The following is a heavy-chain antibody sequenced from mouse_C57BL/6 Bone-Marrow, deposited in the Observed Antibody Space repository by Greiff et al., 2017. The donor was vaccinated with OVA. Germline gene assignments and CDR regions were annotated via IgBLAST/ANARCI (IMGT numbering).Heavy chain of an antibody. Sequence: VQLQQSGPVLVKPGASVKMSCKASGYTFTDYYMNWVKQSHGKSLEWIGVINPYNGGTSYNQKFKGKATLTVDKSSSTAYMELNSLTSEDSAVYDCARRVYGSSPWYFDVWGTGTTVTVSS. CDR2: INPYNGGT. D-gene: IGHD1-1*01. CDR1: GYTFTDYY. CDR3: ARRVYGSSPWYFDV. V-gene: IGHV1-19*01. J-gene: IGHJ1*03.